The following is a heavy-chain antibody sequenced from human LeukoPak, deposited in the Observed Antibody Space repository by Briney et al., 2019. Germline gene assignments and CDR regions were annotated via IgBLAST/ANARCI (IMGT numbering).Heavy chain of an antibody. CDR1: GFTFSSYW. J-gene: IGHJ4*02. CDR2: INSDGSST. CDR3: ARVEPEYYFDY. V-gene: IGHV3-74*01. D-gene: IGHD1-14*01. Sequence: GGSLRLSCAASGFTFSSYWMHWVRQAPGKGLVWVSRINSDGSSTSYADSVKGRFTISRDNAKNSLHLQMNSLRAEDTAVYYCARVEPEYYFDYWGQGTLVTVSS.